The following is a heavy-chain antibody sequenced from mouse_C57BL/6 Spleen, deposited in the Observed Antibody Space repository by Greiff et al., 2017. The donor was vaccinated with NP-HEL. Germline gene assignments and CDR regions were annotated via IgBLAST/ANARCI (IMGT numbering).Heavy chain of an antibody. CDR2: IYPGDGDT. D-gene: IGHD4-1*01. CDR1: GYAFSSYW. J-gene: IGHJ2*01. Sequence: QVQLQQSGAELVKPGASVKISCKASGYAFSSYWMNWVKQRPGKGLEWIGQIYPGDGDTNYNGKFKGKATLTADKSSSTAYMQLSSLTSEDSAVYFCARKGVTGLFDYRGQGTTLTVSS. CDR3: ARKGVTGLFDY. V-gene: IGHV1-80*01.